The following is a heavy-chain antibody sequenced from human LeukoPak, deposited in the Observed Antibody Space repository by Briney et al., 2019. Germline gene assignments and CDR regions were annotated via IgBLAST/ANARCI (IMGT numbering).Heavy chain of an antibody. D-gene: IGHD6-19*01. V-gene: IGHV3-66*01. CDR2: IYSGGNT. J-gene: IGHJ4*02. CDR3: AKDLIGAVAGFDY. CDR1: GFTVSSNY. Sequence: QAGGSLRLSCAASGFTVSSNYMSWVRQAPGKGLEWVSVIYSGGNTYYADSVKGRFTISRDNSKNTLSLQMNSLRAEDTAVYYCAKDLIGAVAGFDYWGQGTLVTVSS.